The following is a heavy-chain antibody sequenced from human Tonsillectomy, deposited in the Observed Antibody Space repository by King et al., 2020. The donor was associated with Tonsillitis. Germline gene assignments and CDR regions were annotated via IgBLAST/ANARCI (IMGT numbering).Heavy chain of an antibody. D-gene: IGHD1-26*01. V-gene: IGHV5-10-1*03. J-gene: IGHJ3*02. CDR1: GYSFTSYW. CDR3: ARWEESQPLDAFDI. Sequence: EVQLVQSGAEVKKPGESLRISCKGSGYSFTSYWISWVRQMPGKGLEWMGRIDPSDSYTNYSPSFQGPAPISADKSISTAYLQWSSLKASDTAMYYCARWEESQPLDAFDIWGQGTMVTVSS. CDR2: IDPSDSYT.